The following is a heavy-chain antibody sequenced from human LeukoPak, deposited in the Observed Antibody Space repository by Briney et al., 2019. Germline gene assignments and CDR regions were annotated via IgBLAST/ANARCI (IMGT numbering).Heavy chain of an antibody. J-gene: IGHJ5*02. CDR1: GFTFSDYY. Sequence: PGGSLRLSCAASGFTFSDYYMSWIRQAPGKGLEWVSYISSSGSTIYYADSVKGRFTISRDNSKNTLYLQMNSLRAEDTAVYYCAKDEEYGSYSWFDPWGQGTLVTVSS. CDR2: ISSSGSTI. V-gene: IGHV3-11*01. D-gene: IGHD3-10*01. CDR3: AKDEEYGSYSWFDP.